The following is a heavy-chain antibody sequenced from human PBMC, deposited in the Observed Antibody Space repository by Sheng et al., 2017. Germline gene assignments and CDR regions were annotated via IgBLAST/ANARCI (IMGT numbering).Heavy chain of an antibody. CDR1: GFTFSSYG. D-gene: IGHD2-15*01. CDR2: IWYDGSNK. V-gene: IGHV3-33*01. Sequence: QVQLVESGGGVVQPGRSLRLSCAASGFTFSSYGMHWVRQAPGKGLEWVAVIWYDGSNKYYADSVKGRFTISRDNSKNTLYLQMNSLRAEDTAVYYCAREEGCSGGSCYEYYGMDVWGQGTTVTVSS. J-gene: IGHJ6*02. CDR3: AREEGCSGGSCYEYYGMDV.